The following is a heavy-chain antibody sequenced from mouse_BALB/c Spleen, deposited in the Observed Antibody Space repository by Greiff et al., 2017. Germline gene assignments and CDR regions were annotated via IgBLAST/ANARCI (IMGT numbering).Heavy chain of an antibody. CDR1: GFTFSSFG. J-gene: IGHJ1*01. CDR3: ARFLYGSYWYIDV. D-gene: IGHD2-1*01. Sequence: EVKLVESGGGLVQPGGSRKLSCAASGFTFSSFGMHWVRQAPEKGLEWVAYISSGSSTIYYADTVKGRFTIARDNPKNTLFLQMTSLRSEDTAMYYCARFLYGSYWYIDVWGAGTTVTVSS. V-gene: IGHV5-17*02. CDR2: ISSGSSTI.